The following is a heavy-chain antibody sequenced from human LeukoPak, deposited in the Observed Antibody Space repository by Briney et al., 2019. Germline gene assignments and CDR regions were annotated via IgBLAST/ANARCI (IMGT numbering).Heavy chain of an antibody. J-gene: IGHJ4*02. Sequence: GGSLRLSCAASAFTFIDDWMGSGSGGPGKGVWWGANIKQDGSETYYVDSVRGRFTISRDTAKKSLYLQMNSLRAEDTAVYYCARDFWGAYRVDYFDYWGQGTLVTVSS. CDR2: IKQDGSET. CDR3: ARDFWGAYRVDYFDY. V-gene: IGHV3-7*01. CDR1: AFTFIDDW. D-gene: IGHD3-3*01.